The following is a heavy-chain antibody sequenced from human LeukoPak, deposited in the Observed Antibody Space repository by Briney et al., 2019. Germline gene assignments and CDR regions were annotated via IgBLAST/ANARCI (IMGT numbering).Heavy chain of an antibody. CDR3: AKGRIVVVPAAPDY. CDR2: INHSGST. Sequence: PSETLSLTCAVYGGSFSGYYWSWIRQPPGKGLEWIGEINHSGSTNYNPSLKSRVTISVDTSKNQFSLKLSSVTAADTAVYYCAKGRIVVVPAAPDYWGQGTLVTVSS. V-gene: IGHV4-34*01. D-gene: IGHD2-2*01. CDR1: GGSFSGYY. J-gene: IGHJ4*02.